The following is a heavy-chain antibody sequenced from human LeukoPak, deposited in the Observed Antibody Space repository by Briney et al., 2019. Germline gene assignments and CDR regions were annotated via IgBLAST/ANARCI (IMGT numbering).Heavy chain of an antibody. CDR3: ARSLDPGFPYYFDY. Sequence: SVKVSCKASGGTFSSYAISWVRQAPGQGLEWMGRIIPILGIANYAQKFQGRVTITADKSTSTAYMELSSLRSEDTAVYYCARSLDPGFPYYFDYWGQGTLVTVSS. CDR1: GGTFSSYA. D-gene: IGHD1-1*01. V-gene: IGHV1-69*04. J-gene: IGHJ4*02. CDR2: IIPILGIA.